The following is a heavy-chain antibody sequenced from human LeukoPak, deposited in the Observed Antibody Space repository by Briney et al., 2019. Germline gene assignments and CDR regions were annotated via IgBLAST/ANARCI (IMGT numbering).Heavy chain of an antibody. V-gene: IGHV3-30*04. CDR2: ISYDGSNK. CDR3: ARENYDTLTGYAWFDP. J-gene: IGHJ5*02. CDR1: GFTFSSYA. Sequence: GGSLRLSCAASGFTFSSYAMHWVRQAPGKGLEWVAVISYDGSNKYYADSVKGRFTISRDNSKNTLYLQMNSLRAEDTAVYYCARENYDTLTGYAWFDPWGQGTLVTVSS. D-gene: IGHD3-9*01.